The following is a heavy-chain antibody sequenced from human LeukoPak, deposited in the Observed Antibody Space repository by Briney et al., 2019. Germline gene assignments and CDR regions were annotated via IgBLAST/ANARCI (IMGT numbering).Heavy chain of an antibody. CDR3: ATDGRGYCSGGSCYPYYYYGMDV. CDR1: GFTVSSNY. J-gene: IGHJ6*02. D-gene: IGHD2-15*01. CDR2: IYSGGST. Sequence: PGGSLRLSCAASGFTVSSNYMSWVRQAPGKGLEWVSVIYSGGSTYYADSVKGRFTISRDNSKNTLYLQMNSLRAEDTAVYYCATDGRGYCSGGSCYPYYYYGMDVWGQGTTVTVSS. V-gene: IGHV3-66*01.